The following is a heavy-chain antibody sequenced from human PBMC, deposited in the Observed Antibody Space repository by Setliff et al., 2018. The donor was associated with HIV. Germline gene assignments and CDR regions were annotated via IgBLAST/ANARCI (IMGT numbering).Heavy chain of an antibody. V-gene: IGHV5-51*01. D-gene: IGHD3-10*01. J-gene: IGHJ3*02. CDR2: IYPGDSET. CDR1: GYSFSNYW. Sequence: PGESLKISCKGSGYSFSNYWIGWVCQMPGKGLEWMGIIYPGDSETRFSPSFQGQVTISVDKSSSTAYLQWSSLRASDTAMYYCATRLNFGASDAFDIWGQGTMVT. CDR3: ATRLNFGASDAFDI.